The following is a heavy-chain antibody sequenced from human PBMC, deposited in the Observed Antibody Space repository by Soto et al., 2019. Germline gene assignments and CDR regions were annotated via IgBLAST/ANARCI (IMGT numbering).Heavy chain of an antibody. V-gene: IGHV4-59*01. CDR1: DGSISNYF. CDR3: ARSRGEGGDCYFDF. D-gene: IGHD2-21*02. J-gene: IGHJ4*02. Sequence: PSETLSLTCTVSDGSISNYFWSWIRQPPGKGLEWIGYIHNSENTNYNPSLKSRVTVSVDTSKDQFSLKLSSVTAADTAVYYCARSRGEGGDCYFDFWGQGILVTVSS. CDR2: IHNSENT.